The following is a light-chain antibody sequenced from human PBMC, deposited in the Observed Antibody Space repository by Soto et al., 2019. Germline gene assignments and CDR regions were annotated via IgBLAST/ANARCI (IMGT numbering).Light chain of an antibody. CDR3: VQFSHFPRT. V-gene: IGKV2-24*01. Sequence: DIVRTQTPLSSPVTLGQPASISCRSSQNLVHSDGNTYLSWVQQRPGQPPRLLIYQISNRFSGVPDRFTGSGAGTDFTLTISRVEPEDVVIDWCVQFSHFPRTFGQGTTVEIK. CDR2: QIS. CDR1: QNLVHSDGNTY. J-gene: IGKJ1*01.